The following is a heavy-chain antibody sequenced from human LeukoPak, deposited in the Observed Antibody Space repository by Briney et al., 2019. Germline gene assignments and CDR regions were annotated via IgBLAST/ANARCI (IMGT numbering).Heavy chain of an antibody. CDR3: ARDSSNWSSFGS. V-gene: IGHV1-2*06. Sequence: ASVKVSCKASVYTFTAYPIHWVRQAPAQGLEWMGRINPNSGVTHYAQKFHGRVTMSKDTSTDTAYMELSSLRSDDTAIYWCARDSSNWSSFGSWGQGTPVTVSS. CDR2: INPNSGVT. CDR1: VYTFTAYP. D-gene: IGHD6-13*01. J-gene: IGHJ4*02.